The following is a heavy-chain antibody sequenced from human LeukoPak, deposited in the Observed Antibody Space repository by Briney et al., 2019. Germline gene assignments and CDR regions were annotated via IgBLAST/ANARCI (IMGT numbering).Heavy chain of an antibody. CDR3: ASKGSLDY. V-gene: IGHV3-23*01. CDR2: ISGSGNRT. CDR1: GFTFSSYA. Sequence: GGSLRLSCTVSGFTFSSYAISWVRQSPGKGLEWVSTISGSGNRTYYAKSVKGRFTLSRDNAKNSLYLQMNSLRAEDTAVYYCASKGSLDYWGQGTLVTVSS. J-gene: IGHJ4*02.